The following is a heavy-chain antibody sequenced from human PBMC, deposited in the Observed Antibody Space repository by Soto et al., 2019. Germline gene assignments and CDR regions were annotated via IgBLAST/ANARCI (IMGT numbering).Heavy chain of an antibody. D-gene: IGHD3-9*01. CDR3: ARVDYDILTGYYRDGWGY. CDR1: GGTFSSYA. CDR2: IIPIFGTA. V-gene: IGHV1-69*06. J-gene: IGHJ4*02. Sequence: ASVKVSCKASGGTFSSYAISWVRQAPGQGLEWMGGIIPIFGTANYAQKFQGRVTITADKSTCTAYMELSSLRSEDTAVYYCARVDYDILTGYYRDGWGYWGQGTLVTVSS.